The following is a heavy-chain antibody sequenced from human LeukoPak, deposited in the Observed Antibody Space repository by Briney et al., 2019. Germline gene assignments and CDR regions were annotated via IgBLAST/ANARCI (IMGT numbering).Heavy chain of an antibody. CDR2: IIPIFGTA. CDR1: GGTFSSYA. V-gene: IGHV1-69*13. Sequence: GASVKVSCKASGGTFSSYAISWARQAPGQGLEWMGGIIPIFGTANYAQKFQGRVTITADESTSTAYMELSSLRSEDTAVYYCARQVAFHYYYYYGMDVWGQGTTVTVSS. D-gene: IGHD2-15*01. CDR3: ARQVAFHYYYYYGMDV. J-gene: IGHJ6*02.